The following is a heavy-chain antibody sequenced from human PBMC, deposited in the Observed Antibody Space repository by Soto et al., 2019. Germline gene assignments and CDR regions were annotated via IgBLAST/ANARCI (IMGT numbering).Heavy chain of an antibody. CDR1: GFTFSSYA. V-gene: IGHV3-48*01. Sequence: LRLSCAASGFTFSSYAMSWVRQAPGKGLEWVSYISSSSSTIYYADSVKGRFTISRDNAKNSLYLQMNSLRAEDTAVYYCARDSGRYCSSTSCHGGAFDIWGQGTMVTVSS. D-gene: IGHD2-2*01. CDR2: ISSSSSTI. CDR3: ARDSGRYCSSTSCHGGAFDI. J-gene: IGHJ3*02.